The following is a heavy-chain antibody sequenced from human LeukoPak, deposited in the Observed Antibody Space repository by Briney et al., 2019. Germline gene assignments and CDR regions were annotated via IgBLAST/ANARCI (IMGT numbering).Heavy chain of an antibody. D-gene: IGHD6-13*01. Sequence: GASVKVSCKASGYTFTSYGISWVRQAPGQGLEWMGWISAYNGNTNYAQKLQGRVTMTTDTSTSTAYMELRSLRSDDTAVYYCARFGFSSSWYADAFDIWGQGTMVTVSS. V-gene: IGHV1-18*01. CDR2: ISAYNGNT. CDR3: ARFGFSSSWYADAFDI. J-gene: IGHJ3*02. CDR1: GYTFTSYG.